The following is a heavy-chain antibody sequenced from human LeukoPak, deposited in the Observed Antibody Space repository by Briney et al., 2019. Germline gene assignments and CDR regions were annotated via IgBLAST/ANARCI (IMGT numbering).Heavy chain of an antibody. D-gene: IGHD1-26*01. CDR2: TNADTSFI. CDR3: AGLSGSYYAKY. CDR1: GFTFSSYW. Sequence: PGGSLRLSCAASGFTFSSYWMHWARQVPGKGLVWVSRTNADTSFISYADSVKGRFTISRDNAKNTLYLQMNSLRAENTAVYYCAGLSGSYYAKYWGQGIMVTVSS. V-gene: IGHV3-74*01. J-gene: IGHJ4*02.